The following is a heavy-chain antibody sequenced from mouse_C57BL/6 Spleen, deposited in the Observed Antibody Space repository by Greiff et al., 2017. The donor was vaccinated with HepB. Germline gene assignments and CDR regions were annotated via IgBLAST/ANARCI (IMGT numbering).Heavy chain of an antibody. CDR2: IHPNSGST. V-gene: IGHV1-64*01. D-gene: IGHD1-1*01. J-gene: IGHJ4*01. Sequence: QVQLQQPGAELVKPGASVKLSCKASGYTFTSYWMHWVKQRPGQGLEWIGMIHPNSGSTNYNEKFKSKATLTVDKSSSTAYMQLSSLTSEDSAVYYCARYIGDYYVSSYGYAMDYWGQGTSVTVSS. CDR3: ARYIGDYYVSSYGYAMDY. CDR1: GYTFTSYW.